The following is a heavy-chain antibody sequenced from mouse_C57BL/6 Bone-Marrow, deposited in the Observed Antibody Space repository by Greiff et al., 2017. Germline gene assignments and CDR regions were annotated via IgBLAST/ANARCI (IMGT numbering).Heavy chain of an antibody. V-gene: IGHV5-15*04. CDR2: ISNLAYSI. CDR3: SRRGQLRPLYYAMDY. Sequence: EVMLVESGGGLVQPGGSLKLSCAASGFTFSDYGMAWVRQAPRKGPEWVAFISNLAYSIYYADTVTGRFTISRENANNTLYLEMSRLRCEDTAMYYCSRRGQLRPLYYAMDYGGQGTSVTVSS. D-gene: IGHD3-2*02. CDR1: GFTFSDYG. J-gene: IGHJ4*01.